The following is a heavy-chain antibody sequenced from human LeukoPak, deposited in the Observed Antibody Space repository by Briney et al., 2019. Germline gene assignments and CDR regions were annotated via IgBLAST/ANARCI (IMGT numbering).Heavy chain of an antibody. CDR2: ISSSSYI. D-gene: IGHD3-10*01. J-gene: IGHJ4*02. Sequence: GRSLRLSCAASGFTFSTYSMNWVRQAPGKGLEWVSYISSSSYIYYADSVKGRFTISRDNAKNSLYLQMNSLRAEDTAVYYCARDLWFGEYLAPFEGYWGQGTLVAVSS. V-gene: IGHV3-21*05. CDR3: ARDLWFGEYLAPFEGY. CDR1: GFTFSTYS.